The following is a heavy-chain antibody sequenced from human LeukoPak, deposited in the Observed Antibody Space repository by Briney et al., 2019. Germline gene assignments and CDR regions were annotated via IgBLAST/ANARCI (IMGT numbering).Heavy chain of an antibody. Sequence: SGGSLRLSCAASGFNFSKHAMTWARQAPGKGLEWVSAISGRTGRTFYPDSVKGRFNVSKDNSKNILFLQQSSLRAEATAVYFCARTLVGAMSGPDYYFGSWGQGTLVTVSS. V-gene: IGHV3-23*01. CDR3: ARTLVGAMSGPDYYFGS. CDR2: ISGRTGRT. CDR1: GFNFSKHA. J-gene: IGHJ4*02. D-gene: IGHD2-21*01.